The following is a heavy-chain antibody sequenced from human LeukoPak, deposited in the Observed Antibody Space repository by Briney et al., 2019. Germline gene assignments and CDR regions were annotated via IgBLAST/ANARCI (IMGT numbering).Heavy chain of an antibody. CDR2: INTDGTTT. J-gene: IGHJ4*02. CDR3: ARTAYPSYYSYDY. Sequence: GGSLRLSCAASGFTFSSYWVHWVRQAPGRGLVWVSRINTDGTTTTYADSVKGRFTISRNNAEKSVYLQMNSLGVEDTAVYYCARTAYPSYYSYDYWGQGALVTVSS. V-gene: IGHV3-74*01. CDR1: GFTFSSYW. D-gene: IGHD4-11*01.